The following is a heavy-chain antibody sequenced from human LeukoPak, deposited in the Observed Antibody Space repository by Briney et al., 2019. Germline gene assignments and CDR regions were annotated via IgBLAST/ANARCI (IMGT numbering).Heavy chain of an antibody. CDR1: GFTFSSYA. J-gene: IGHJ2*01. Sequence: GGSLRLSCAASGFTFSSYAMTWVRQAPGKGLEWVSSVSGSGDNPYYAESVKGRFTISRDNFKNTLYLQMNSLRAEDTAVYYCAKVKPYWYFDLWGRGTLVTVSS. CDR3: AKVKPYWYFDL. CDR2: VSGSGDNP. V-gene: IGHV3-23*01.